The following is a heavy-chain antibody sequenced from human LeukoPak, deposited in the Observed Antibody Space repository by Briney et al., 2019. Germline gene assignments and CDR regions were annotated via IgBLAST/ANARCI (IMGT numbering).Heavy chain of an antibody. D-gene: IGHD3-16*01. V-gene: IGHV1-2*04. J-gene: IGHJ5*02. CDR2: INPNSGGT. Sequence: GTSVRVCCKASGYTVTRYDMHGVRQARARGLEWMGWINPNSGGTNYAQTFAGWVSMTRDTHITTAYMELSRRRADDTAVSYCARDLGPIDRRLLPPWGQGTLVTVSS. CDR1: GYTVTRYD. CDR3: ARDLGPIDRRLLPP.